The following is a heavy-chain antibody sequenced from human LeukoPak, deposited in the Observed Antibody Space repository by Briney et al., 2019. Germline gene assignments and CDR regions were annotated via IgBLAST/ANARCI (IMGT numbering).Heavy chain of an antibody. V-gene: IGHV1/OR15-1*01. Sequence: GASVKVSCKASGYIFTDYYMHWVRQAPGQELGWMGRINPNSGGTNYAQKFQGRVTMTRDTSISTAYTELSSLRSEDTAVYYCARGRGSSSWLYYYYYYMDVWGKGTTVTVSS. CDR1: GYIFTDYY. CDR2: INPNSGGT. J-gene: IGHJ6*03. D-gene: IGHD6-13*01. CDR3: ARGRGSSSWLYYYYYYMDV.